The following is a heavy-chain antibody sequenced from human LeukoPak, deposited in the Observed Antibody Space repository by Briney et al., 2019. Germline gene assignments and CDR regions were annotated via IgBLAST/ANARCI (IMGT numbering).Heavy chain of an antibody. CDR2: IYTSGST. J-gene: IGHJ4*02. Sequence: SETLSLTCTVSGGSISSSSYYWSWIRQPAGKGLEWIGRIYTSGSTNYNPSLKSRVTMSVDTSKNQFSLKLSSVTAADTAVYYCARSPVIVGATWVYYFDYWGQGTLVTVSS. D-gene: IGHD1-26*01. CDR3: ARSPVIVGATWVYYFDY. CDR1: GGSISSSSYY. V-gene: IGHV4-61*02.